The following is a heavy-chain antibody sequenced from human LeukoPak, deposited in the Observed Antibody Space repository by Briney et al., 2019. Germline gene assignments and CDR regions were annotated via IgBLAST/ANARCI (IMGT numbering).Heavy chain of an antibody. Sequence: ASVKLSCKASGYTFAGYYMHWVRQDPGQGLEWMGWINPNSGGTNYAQKFQGRVTMTRDTSISTAYMELSRLRSDDTAVYYCARDRGDYGDYGYWGQGTLVTVSS. CDR2: INPNSGGT. CDR3: ARDRGDYGDYGY. V-gene: IGHV1-2*02. D-gene: IGHD4-17*01. J-gene: IGHJ4*02. CDR1: GYTFAGYY.